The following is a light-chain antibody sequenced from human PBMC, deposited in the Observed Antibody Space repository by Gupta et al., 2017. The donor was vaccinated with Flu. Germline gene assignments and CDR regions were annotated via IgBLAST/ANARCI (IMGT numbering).Light chain of an antibody. Sequence: QSVLTQPASVPGSHGQSITIPCTGSVTDVGAYNYVSWYQQYPGKAPKLMFYEVSNGPAGLASLFSGSKSGNTASLTISGPQPEDEAVYYCSSFTNTNTLVFGGGTKVTVL. V-gene: IGLV2-14*01. CDR1: VTDVGAYNY. CDR3: SSFTNTNTLV. J-gene: IGLJ3*02. CDR2: EVS.